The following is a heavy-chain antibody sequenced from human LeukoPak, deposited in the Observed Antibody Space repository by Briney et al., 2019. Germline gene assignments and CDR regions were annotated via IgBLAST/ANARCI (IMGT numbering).Heavy chain of an antibody. CDR3: ARPPSAVAAPAY. D-gene: IGHD6-19*01. CDR2: IFYSGST. CDR1: GGSLSSYY. V-gene: IGHV4-59*08. J-gene: IGHJ4*02. Sequence: SETLSLTCTVSGGSLSSYYWSWIRQSLGKGLEWIGYIFYSGSTNYNPSLKSRVTMSVDTSENQFSLKLDSVTAADTAVYYCARPPSAVAAPAYWGQGTLVTVSS.